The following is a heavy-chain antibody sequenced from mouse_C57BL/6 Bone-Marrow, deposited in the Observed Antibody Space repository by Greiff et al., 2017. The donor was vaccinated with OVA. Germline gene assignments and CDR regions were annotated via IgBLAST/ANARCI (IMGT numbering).Heavy chain of an antibody. Sequence: VQLQQPGPELVKPGASVKISCKASGYSFTGYYMNWVKQSPEKSLEWIGEINPSTGGTTYNQKFKAKATLTVDKSSSTAYMQLKSLTSEDSAVYYCARGGTSPFAYGGQGTRVTVSA. CDR3: ARGGTSPFAY. V-gene: IGHV1-42*01. D-gene: IGHD4-1*01. J-gene: IGHJ3*01. CDR2: INPSTGGT. CDR1: GYSFTGYY.